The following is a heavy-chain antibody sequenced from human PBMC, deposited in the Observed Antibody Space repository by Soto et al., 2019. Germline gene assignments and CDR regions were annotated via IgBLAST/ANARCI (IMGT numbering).Heavy chain of an antibody. J-gene: IGHJ6*02. D-gene: IGHD2-15*01. CDR2: ISYDGSNK. Sequence: GGSLRLSCAASGFSFSSYAMHWVRQAPGKGLEWVAVISYDGSNKYYAETEKGRITISRDNSKNTLYLQMNSLRAEDTAVYYCARIRVVVVGATYYYYYGMDVWGQGTTVTVSS. V-gene: IGHV3-30-3*01. CDR3: ARIRVVVVGATYYYYYGMDV. CDR1: GFSFSSYA.